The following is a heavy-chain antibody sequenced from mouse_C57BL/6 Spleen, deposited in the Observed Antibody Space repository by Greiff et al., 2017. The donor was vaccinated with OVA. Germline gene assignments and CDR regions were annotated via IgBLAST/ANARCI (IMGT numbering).Heavy chain of an antibody. J-gene: IGHJ4*01. D-gene: IGHD2-4*01. CDR2: INPSTGGT. CDR3: ARYCDYDGYAMDY. CDR1: GYSFTGYY. V-gene: IGHV1-42*01. Sequence: VQLQQSGPELVKPGASVKISCKASGYSFTGYYMHWVKQSPERSLEWIGEINPSTGGTNYNQKFKTKATLTVDKSSSTAYMQLKSLTSEDSAVYYCARYCDYDGYAMDYWGQGTSVTVSS.